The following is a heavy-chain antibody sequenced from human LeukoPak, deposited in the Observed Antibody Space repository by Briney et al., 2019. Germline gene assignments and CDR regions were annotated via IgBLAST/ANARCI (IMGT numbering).Heavy chain of an antibody. CDR1: GLSFRSYG. CDR3: AKDRGDSSGSPYYFDY. CDR2: ISGSGGRT. D-gene: IGHD3-22*01. J-gene: IGHJ4*02. Sequence: GGSLRLSCVASGLSFRSYGMSWVRQAPGKGLEWVSGISGSGGRTHYADSVKGRFTISRDNSKNTLYLQMNSLRAEDTAVYYCAKDRGDSSGSPYYFDYWGQGTLVTVSS. V-gene: IGHV3-23*01.